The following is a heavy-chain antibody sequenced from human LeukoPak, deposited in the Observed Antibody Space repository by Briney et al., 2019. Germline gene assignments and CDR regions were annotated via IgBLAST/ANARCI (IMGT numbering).Heavy chain of an antibody. CDR3: ARERWLQFGDDAFDI. Sequence: SETLSLTCSVSGASITSGDYYWNRIRQPAGKGLEWIVRIYTGGSTDYNASLKSRLTISGDTSKNQVSLRLSSVTAADTAVYYCARERWLQFGDDAFDIWGQGTRVTISS. CDR1: GASITSGDYY. V-gene: IGHV4-61*02. D-gene: IGHD5-24*01. CDR2: IYTGGST. J-gene: IGHJ3*02.